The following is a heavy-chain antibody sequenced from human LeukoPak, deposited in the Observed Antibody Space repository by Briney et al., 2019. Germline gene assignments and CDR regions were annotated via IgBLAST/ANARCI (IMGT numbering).Heavy chain of an antibody. CDR2: ISWNSGSI. V-gene: IGHV3-9*01. CDR3: AKEREYCSGGSCYPTYDY. D-gene: IGHD2-15*01. CDR1: GFTFDDYA. Sequence: GGSLRLSCAASGFTFDDYAMHWVRQVPGKGLEWVSGISWNSGSIGYADSVKGRFTISRDNAKNSLYLQMNSLRAEDTALYYCAKEREYCSGGSCYPTYDYWGQGTLVTVSS. J-gene: IGHJ4*02.